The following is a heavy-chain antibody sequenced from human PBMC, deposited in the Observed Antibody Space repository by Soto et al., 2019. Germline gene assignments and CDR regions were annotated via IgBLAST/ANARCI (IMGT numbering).Heavy chain of an antibody. CDR3: ARDYPTYSSGWYPPYY. D-gene: IGHD6-19*01. CDR1: GFTFSSYW. Sequence: GGSLRLSCAASGFTFSSYWMSWVRQAPGKGLEWVANIKQDGSEKYYVDSVKGRFTISRDNAKNSLYLQMNSLRAEDTAVYYCARDYPTYSSGWYPPYYWGQGTLVTVSS. V-gene: IGHV3-7*01. CDR2: IKQDGSEK. J-gene: IGHJ4*02.